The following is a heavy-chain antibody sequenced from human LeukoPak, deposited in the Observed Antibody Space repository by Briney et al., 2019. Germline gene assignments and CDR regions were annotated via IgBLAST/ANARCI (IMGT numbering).Heavy chain of an antibody. Sequence: SETLSLTCTVSGGSISSSSYYWGWIRQPPGKGLEWIGSIYYSGSTYYNPSLKSRVTISVDTSKNQFSLKLSSVTAADTAVYCCARRRYDGDYWGQGTLVTVSS. V-gene: IGHV4-39*01. CDR2: IYYSGST. D-gene: IGHD5-24*01. CDR3: ARRRYDGDY. J-gene: IGHJ4*02. CDR1: GGSISSSSYY.